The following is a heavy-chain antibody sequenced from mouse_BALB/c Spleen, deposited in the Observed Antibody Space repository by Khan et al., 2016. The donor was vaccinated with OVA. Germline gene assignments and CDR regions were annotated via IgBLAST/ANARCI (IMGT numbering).Heavy chain of an antibody. Sequence: QVQLQQSGVELVRPGVSVKISCKGSGYTFTDFAIHWVKQSHSKSLEWIGVISTYYGDPTYNQKFKDKATMTVDKSSSTAYMELGRLTSEDSAIYYCTRGSGKFRFAYWGQGTLVTVSA. CDR1: GYTFTDFA. CDR2: ISTYYGDP. V-gene: IGHV1S137*01. D-gene: IGHD1-3*01. J-gene: IGHJ3*01. CDR3: TRGSGKFRFAY.